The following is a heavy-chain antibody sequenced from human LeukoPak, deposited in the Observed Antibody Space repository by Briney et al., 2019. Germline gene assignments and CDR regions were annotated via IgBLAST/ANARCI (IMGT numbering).Heavy chain of an antibody. D-gene: IGHD3-10*01. CDR3: ARVVGSGSYYYYYYMDV. V-gene: IGHV1-18*01. Sequence: ASVKVSCKASGYTFTSYGISWVRQAPGQGLEGMGWISAYNGNTNYAQNLQGRVTMTTDTSTSTAYMELRSPRSDDTAVYYCARVVGSGSYYYYYYMDVWGKGTTVTVSS. CDR2: ISAYNGNT. J-gene: IGHJ6*03. CDR1: GYTFTSYG.